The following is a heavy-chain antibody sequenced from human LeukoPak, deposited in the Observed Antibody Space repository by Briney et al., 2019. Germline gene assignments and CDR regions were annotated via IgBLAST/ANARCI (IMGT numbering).Heavy chain of an antibody. Sequence: SETLSLTCTVSGGSISSYYWSWIRQPPGKGLEWIGYIYYSGSINYNPSLKSRVTISVDTSKNQFSLKLSSVTAADTAVYYCAVVYSYGPGAFDYWGQGTLVTVSS. CDR2: IYYSGSI. J-gene: IGHJ4*02. D-gene: IGHD5-18*01. V-gene: IGHV4-59*01. CDR1: GGSISSYY. CDR3: AVVYSYGPGAFDY.